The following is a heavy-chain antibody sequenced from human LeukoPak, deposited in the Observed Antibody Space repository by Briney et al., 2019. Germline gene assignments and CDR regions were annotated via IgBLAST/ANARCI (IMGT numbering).Heavy chain of an antibody. CDR3: ANSIVVVTAIRY. V-gene: IGHV3-23*01. CDR2: ISGSGGST. D-gene: IGHD2-21*02. CDR1: GFTFSSYA. J-gene: IGHJ4*02. Sequence: GGSLRLSCAASGFTFSSYAMSWVRQAPGKGLEWVSAISGSGGSTYYADSVKGRFTISSDNSKNTLYLQMNSLRAEDTAVYYCANSIVVVTAIRYWGQGTLVTVSS.